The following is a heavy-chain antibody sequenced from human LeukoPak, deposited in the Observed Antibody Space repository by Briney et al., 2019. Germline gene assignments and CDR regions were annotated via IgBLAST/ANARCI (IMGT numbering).Heavy chain of an antibody. Sequence: SETLSLTCTVSGVSVSSGSSYWSWIRQPPGKGLEWIGYIYYSGSTSYNPSLKSRITMSVDTSKNQFSLKLSSVTAADTAVYYCAREDCSGSTCCFNSWGQGTLVTVSS. CDR1: GVSVSSGSSY. V-gene: IGHV4-61*01. J-gene: IGHJ4*02. CDR2: IYYSGST. CDR3: AREDCSGSTCCFNS. D-gene: IGHD2-15*01.